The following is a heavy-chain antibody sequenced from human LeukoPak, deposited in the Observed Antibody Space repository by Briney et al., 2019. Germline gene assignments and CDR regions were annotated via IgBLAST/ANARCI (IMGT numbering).Heavy chain of an antibody. CDR2: ISAYTNNT. CDR1: GYTFISYG. Sequence: ASVKVSCKASGYTFISYGISWVRQAPGQGLEWMGWISAYTNNTNYAQKLQGRVTMTIDTSTSTAYMELRSLRPDDTAVYYCTRDQSSSWPGDWFDPWGQGTLVTVSS. D-gene: IGHD6-13*01. J-gene: IGHJ5*02. CDR3: TRDQSSSWPGDWFDP. V-gene: IGHV1-18*04.